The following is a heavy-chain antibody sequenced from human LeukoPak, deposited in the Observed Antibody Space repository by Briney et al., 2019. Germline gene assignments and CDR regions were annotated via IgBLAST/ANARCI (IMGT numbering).Heavy chain of an antibody. CDR1: GFTFSSYA. J-gene: IGHJ4*02. V-gene: IGHV3-23*01. CDR3: AKATPYSGRYFYYFDY. Sequence: GGSLRLSCAASGFTFSSYAMSWVRQAPGKVLEWVSAISGSGGSTYYADSVKGRFTISRDNSKNTLYLQMNSLRAEDTAVYYCAKATPYSGRYFYYFDYWGQGTLVTVSS. D-gene: IGHD1-26*01. CDR2: ISGSGGST.